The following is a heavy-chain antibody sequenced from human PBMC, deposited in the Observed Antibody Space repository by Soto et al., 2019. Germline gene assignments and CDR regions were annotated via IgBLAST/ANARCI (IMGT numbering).Heavy chain of an antibody. Sequence: GGSLRLSCAASGFAFSSYAMSWVRQAPGKGLEWVANIKQDGSEKYYVDSVKGRFTISRDNAKNSLYLQMNSLRAEDTAVYYCAGDVRYFDYWGQGTLVTVSS. CDR3: AGDVRYFDY. CDR1: GFAFSSYA. CDR2: IKQDGSEK. V-gene: IGHV3-7*04. J-gene: IGHJ4*02.